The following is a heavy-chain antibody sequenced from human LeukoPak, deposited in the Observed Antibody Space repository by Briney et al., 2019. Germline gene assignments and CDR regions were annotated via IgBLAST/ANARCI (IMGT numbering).Heavy chain of an antibody. CDR1: GFTFSSYG. Sequence: GGSLRLSCAASGFTFSSYGMSWVRQAPGKGLEWVSAISGSGGSTYYADSVKGRFTISRDNSKNTLYLQMNSLRAEDTAVYYCAKPRIVATIREAFDYWGQGTLVTVSS. V-gene: IGHV3-23*01. J-gene: IGHJ4*02. CDR3: AKPRIVATIREAFDY. D-gene: IGHD5-12*01. CDR2: ISGSGGST.